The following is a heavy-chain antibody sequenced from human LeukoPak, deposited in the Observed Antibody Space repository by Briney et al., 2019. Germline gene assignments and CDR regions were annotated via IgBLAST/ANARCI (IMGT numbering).Heavy chain of an antibody. CDR3: ARDRIEQQRTLGRSSNYYSYYYMDV. CDR2: IFPSGGEI. J-gene: IGHJ6*03. D-gene: IGHD6-13*01. V-gene: IGHV3-23*01. CDR1: GFTFSTFA. Sequence: SGGSLRLSCAASGFTFSTFAMIWVRQPPGKGLEWVSSIFPSGGEIHYADSVRGRFTISRDNSKSTLSLQMNSLRAEDTAVYYCARDRIEQQRTLGRSSNYYSYYYMDVWGKGTTVTVSS.